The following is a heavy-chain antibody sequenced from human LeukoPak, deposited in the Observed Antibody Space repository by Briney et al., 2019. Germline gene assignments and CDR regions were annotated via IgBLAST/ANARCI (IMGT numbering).Heavy chain of an antibody. Sequence: GRSLRLSCAASGFTFSSYAMHWVRQAPGKGLEWVAVISYDGSNKYYADSVKGRFTISRDNSKNTLYLQMNGLRAEDMAVYYCARDTYDYWGQGTLVTVSS. V-gene: IGHV3-30-3*01. CDR1: GFTFSSYA. CDR2: ISYDGSNK. CDR3: ARDTYDY. J-gene: IGHJ4*02.